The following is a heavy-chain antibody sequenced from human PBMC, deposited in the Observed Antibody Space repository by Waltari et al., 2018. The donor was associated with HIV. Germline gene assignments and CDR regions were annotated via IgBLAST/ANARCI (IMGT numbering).Heavy chain of an antibody. CDR3: ARLGGSGVVVPAATYFDY. V-gene: IGHV5-51*03. CDR2: HKHGNADT. CDR1: GYSFTSYW. J-gene: IGHJ4*02. Sequence: EVQLVQSGAEVKKPGESLKISCKGSGYSFTSYWIGWVRQMPGKGREWMGIHKHGNADTRYSPSFQGQVTISADKSSSTAYLQWSSLKASDTAMYYCARLGGSGVVVPAATYFDYWGQGTLVTVSS. D-gene: IGHD2-2*01.